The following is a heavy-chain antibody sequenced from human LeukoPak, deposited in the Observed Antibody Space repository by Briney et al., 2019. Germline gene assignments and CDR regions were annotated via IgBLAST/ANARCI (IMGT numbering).Heavy chain of an antibody. J-gene: IGHJ5*02. CDR1: GGSISSSSYS. V-gene: IGHV4-39*07. Sequence: SETLSLTCTVSGGSISSSSYSWGWIRQPPGKGLEWIGEINHSGITDYNPSLRSRVTISVDTSKNQFSLKLSSVTAADTAIYHCARAVIVVAAATQRNWFDPWGQGTLVTVSS. D-gene: IGHD2-15*01. CDR2: INHSGIT. CDR3: ARAVIVVAAATQRNWFDP.